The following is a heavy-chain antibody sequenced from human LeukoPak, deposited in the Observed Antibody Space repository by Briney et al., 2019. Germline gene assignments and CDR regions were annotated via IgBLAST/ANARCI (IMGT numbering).Heavy chain of an antibody. Sequence: GGSLRLSCAASGFTFDNYGLSWVRQAPGKGLEWVSAISGSGGSTYYADSVKGRFTISRDNSKNTLYLQMNSLRAEDTAVYYCAKGDCSSTSCYEEDAFDIWGQGTMVTVSS. J-gene: IGHJ3*02. D-gene: IGHD2-2*01. V-gene: IGHV3-23*01. CDR1: GFTFDNYG. CDR2: ISGSGGST. CDR3: AKGDCSSTSCYEEDAFDI.